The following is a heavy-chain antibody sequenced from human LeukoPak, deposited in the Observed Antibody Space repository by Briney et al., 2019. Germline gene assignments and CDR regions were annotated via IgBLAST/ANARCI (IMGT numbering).Heavy chain of an antibody. J-gene: IGHJ4*02. CDR1: GFTFSAYW. CDR3: GIVRQGDADY. Sequence: PGGSLRLSCAASGFTFSAYWMTWLRQAPGKGLEWVASMDLDGSAKYYMDSVKGRFTISRDNAKNSLFLQMNSLRADDTAVYYCGIVRQGDADYWGQGTLVTVSS. D-gene: IGHD1-26*01. V-gene: IGHV3-7*01. CDR2: MDLDGSAK.